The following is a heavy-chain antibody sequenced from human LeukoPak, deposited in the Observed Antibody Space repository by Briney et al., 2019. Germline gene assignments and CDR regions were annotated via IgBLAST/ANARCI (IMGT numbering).Heavy chain of an antibody. J-gene: IGHJ4*02. CDR2: FKSTTDGGTT. D-gene: IGHD3-22*01. Sequence: GGSLRLSCAASGFTFTNAWMYWVRQAPGKGLEWVGRFKSTTDGGTTDYAAPVKGRFTISRDDSKNTLYLQMNSLKTEDTAVYYCSTQGSCYYYFDCWGQGTRVTVSS. V-gene: IGHV3-15*01. CDR1: GFTFTNAW. CDR3: STQGSCYYYFDC.